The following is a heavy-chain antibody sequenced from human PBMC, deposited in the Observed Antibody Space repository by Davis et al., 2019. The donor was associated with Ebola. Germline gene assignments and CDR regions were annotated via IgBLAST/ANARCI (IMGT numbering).Heavy chain of an antibody. CDR2: PYYHHKWYS. V-gene: IGHV6-1*01. CDR1: VDSVSGGV. D-gene: IGHD5-18*01. CDR3: ARGWLRGGMDV. Sequence: HSQTLSLSRAISVDSVSGGVWSWVRQSTSRGLECLGRPYYHHKWYSDYAVSMKNRISNNPDTSKNQFSLQLNSVPTEDPALYYCARGWLRGGMDVWGEGTTVTVSS. J-gene: IGHJ6*04.